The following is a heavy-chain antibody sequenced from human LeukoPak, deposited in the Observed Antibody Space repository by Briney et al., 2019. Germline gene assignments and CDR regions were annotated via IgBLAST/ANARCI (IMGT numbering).Heavy chain of an antibody. V-gene: IGHV1-69*05. CDR1: GGTFSSYA. J-gene: IGHJ5*02. CDR3: ARGPSCSSTSCYGAGFDWFDP. D-gene: IGHD2-2*01. CDR2: IIPIFGTA. Sequence: SVKVSCKASGGTFSSYAISWVRQAPGQGLEWMGGIIPIFGTANYAQKFQGRVTITRNTSISTAYMELSSLRSEDTAVYYCARGPSCSSTSCYGAGFDWFDPWGQGTLVTVSS.